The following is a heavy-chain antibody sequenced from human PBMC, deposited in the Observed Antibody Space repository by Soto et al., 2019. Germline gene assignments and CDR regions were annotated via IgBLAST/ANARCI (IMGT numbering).Heavy chain of an antibody. D-gene: IGHD6-19*01. Sequence: QVQLVESGGGVVQPGRSLRLSCAASGFTFSSYAMHWVRQAPGKGLEWVAVISYDGSNKYYADSVKGRFTISRDNSKNTLYLQMNRLRAEDAAVYYCARETYSSGWTPTFDYWGQGTRVTVSS. CDR1: GFTFSSYA. CDR3: ARETYSSGWTPTFDY. CDR2: ISYDGSNK. V-gene: IGHV3-30-3*01. J-gene: IGHJ4*02.